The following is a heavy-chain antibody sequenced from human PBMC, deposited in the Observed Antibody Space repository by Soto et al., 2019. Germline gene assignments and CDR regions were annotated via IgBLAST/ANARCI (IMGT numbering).Heavy chain of an antibody. CDR1: GFSLTTSGVG. Sequence: QITLNESGPPVVKPTETLTLTCRFSGFSLTTSGVGVGWIRQSPGKAPEGLALIFWDDGKRYSASLKSRLTITKDTSKNQVVLTVSDLDPTDTATYYCAHRVLRTVFGLVTTTAIYFDFWGQGTPVAVSS. CDR2: IFWDDGK. J-gene: IGHJ4*02. D-gene: IGHD3-3*01. V-gene: IGHV2-5*02. CDR3: AHRVLRTVFGLVTTTAIYFDF.